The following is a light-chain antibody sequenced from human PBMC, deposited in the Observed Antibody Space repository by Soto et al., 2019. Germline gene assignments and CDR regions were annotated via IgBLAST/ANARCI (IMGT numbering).Light chain of an antibody. Sequence: QSALTQPASVSGSPGQSITISCTGTGSDIGAYNSVSWYQQHPGKAPKLIVFQVSFRPAAVSDRFSGSKSDNTASLTISGLQAGDKSDYYCGSYSSTATPFVFGTGTKVTVL. CDR2: QVS. J-gene: IGLJ1*01. V-gene: IGLV2-14*01. CDR3: GSYSSTATPFV. CDR1: GSDIGAYNS.